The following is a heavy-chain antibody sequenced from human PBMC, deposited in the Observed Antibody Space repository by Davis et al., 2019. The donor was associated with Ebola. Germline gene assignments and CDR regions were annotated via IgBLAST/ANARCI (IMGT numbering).Heavy chain of an antibody. V-gene: IGHV6-1*01. CDR1: GDSVTSDIST. CDR3: GRARAYCGKGCFLQDGVDV. Sequence: SETLSLTCAIYGDSVTSDISTWNWVRQSPSRGLEWLGRIFYRSEWHHEYAMSVKTRLTINPDTSKNQFSLHLNSVTPEDSAVYYCGRARAYCGKGCFLQDGVDVWGRGTAVIVSS. CDR2: IFYRSEWHH. J-gene: IGHJ6*04. D-gene: IGHD2-21*01.